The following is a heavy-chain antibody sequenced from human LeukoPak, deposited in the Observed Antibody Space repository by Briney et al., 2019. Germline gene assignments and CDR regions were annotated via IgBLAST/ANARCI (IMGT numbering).Heavy chain of an antibody. CDR2: IIPIFGTA. Sequence: SVKVSCKASGYTCTSYAISWVRQAPGQGLEWMGGIIPIFGTANYAQKFQGRVTITADESTSTAYMELSSLRSEDTAVYYCARVAGYSYGCDYWGQGTLVTVSS. J-gene: IGHJ4*02. CDR1: GYTCTSYA. CDR3: ARVAGYSYGCDY. V-gene: IGHV1-69*13. D-gene: IGHD5-18*01.